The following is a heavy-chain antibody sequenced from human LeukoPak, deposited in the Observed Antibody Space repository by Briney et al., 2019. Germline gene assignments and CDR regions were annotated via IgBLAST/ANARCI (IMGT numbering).Heavy chain of an antibody. CDR3: ARASDIVVVPAATMDV. J-gene: IGHJ6*03. CDR1: GFTFSSYW. V-gene: IGHV3-7*01. CDR2: IKQDGSEK. D-gene: IGHD2-2*01. Sequence: PGGSLRLSCAASGFTFSSYWMSWVRQAPGKGLEGVANIKQDGSEKYYVDSVKGRFTISRDNAKNSLYLQMNSLRAEDTAVYYCARASDIVVVPAATMDVWGKGTTVTISS.